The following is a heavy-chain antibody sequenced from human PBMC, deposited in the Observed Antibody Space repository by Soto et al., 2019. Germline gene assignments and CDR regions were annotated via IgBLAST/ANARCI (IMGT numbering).Heavy chain of an antibody. CDR3: ARTVGATYAFDI. CDR2: IIPILGIA. CDR1: GGTFSSYT. J-gene: IGHJ3*02. D-gene: IGHD1-26*01. V-gene: IGHV1-69*02. Sequence: SVKVSCKASGGTFSSYTISWVRQAPGQGLEWMERIIPILGIANYAQKFQGRVTITADKSTSTAYMELRSLRSDDTAVYYCARTVGATYAFDIWGQGTMVTVSS.